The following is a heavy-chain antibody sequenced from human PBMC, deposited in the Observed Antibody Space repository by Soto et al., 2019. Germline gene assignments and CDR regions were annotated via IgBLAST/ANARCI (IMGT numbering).Heavy chain of an antibody. J-gene: IGHJ4*02. Sequence: PGGSLRLSCAASGFTFRSYAMSWVRQAPWKGLEWVSAISGSGGSTYYADSVKGRFTISRDNSKNTLYLQMNSLRAEDTAVYYCAKEEHYYDSSGYYSWGADYFDYWGQGTLVTASS. CDR3: AKEEHYYDSSGYYSWGADYFDY. CDR2: ISGSGGST. CDR1: GFTFRSYA. D-gene: IGHD3-22*01. V-gene: IGHV3-23*01.